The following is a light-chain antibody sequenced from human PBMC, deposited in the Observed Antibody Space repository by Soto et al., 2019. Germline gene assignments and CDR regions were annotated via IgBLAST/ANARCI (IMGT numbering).Light chain of an antibody. V-gene: IGKV1-12*01. CDR2: AAS. J-gene: IGKJ4*01. Sequence: DIQMTQSPSSVSASVGDRVTITCRASQGISNWLAWYQQQPGKAPKLLIYAASSLQSGVPSRFSGGGSGTHFTLIISSLQPEDFATYYCPPTTTFLPLTFLVGTKVDIK. CDR1: QGISNW. CDR3: PPTTTFLPLT.